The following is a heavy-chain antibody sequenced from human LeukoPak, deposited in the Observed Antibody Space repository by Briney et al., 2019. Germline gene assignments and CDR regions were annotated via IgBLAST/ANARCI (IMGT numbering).Heavy chain of an antibody. CDR1: GFTFSSYS. CDR3: ARAHLGLSGYSY. CDR2: ISSSSSYI. Sequence: GGSLRLSGSASGFTFSSYSMNWVRQAPGKGPEWVSSISSSSSYIYYADSVEVRFTSSRDNRNNSLYLQMNSLRAEDTAVYYCARAHLGLSGYSYWGQGTLVTVCS. J-gene: IGHJ4*02. V-gene: IGHV3-21*01. D-gene: IGHD3-9*01.